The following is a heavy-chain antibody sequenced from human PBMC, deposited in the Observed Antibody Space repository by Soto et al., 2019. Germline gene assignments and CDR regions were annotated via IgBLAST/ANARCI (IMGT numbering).Heavy chain of an antibody. CDR2: IIPILGIA. Sequence: ASVKVSCKASGGTFSSYTISWVRQAPGQGLEWMGRIIPILGIANYAQKFQGRVTITADKSTSTAYMELSSLRSEDTAVYYCARSTIFGVVIQTNYYMDVWGKGTTVTVSS. V-gene: IGHV1-69*02. CDR1: GGTFSSYT. D-gene: IGHD3-3*01. CDR3: ARSTIFGVVIQTNYYMDV. J-gene: IGHJ6*03.